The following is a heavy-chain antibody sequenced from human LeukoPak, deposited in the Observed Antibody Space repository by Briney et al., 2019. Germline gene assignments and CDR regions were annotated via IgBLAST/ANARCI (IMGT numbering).Heavy chain of an antibody. D-gene: IGHD3-10*01. J-gene: IGHJ4*02. CDR1: GFTFSSYA. Sequence: GRSLRLSCAASGFTFSSYAVSWVRQAPGKGLEWVSRISGSVGSTYYADSVKGRFTISRDNSKDTLYLQMNSLRVEDTAVYYCAKDSGWDWGQGTLVTVSS. CDR2: ISGSVGST. V-gene: IGHV3-23*01. CDR3: AKDSGWD.